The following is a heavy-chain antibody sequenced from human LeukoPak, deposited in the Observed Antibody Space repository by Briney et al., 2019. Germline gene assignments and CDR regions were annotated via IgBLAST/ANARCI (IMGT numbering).Heavy chain of an antibody. CDR1: GFTFSSYG. CDR2: IWYDGSNK. D-gene: IGHD3-16*01. CDR3: AREGVGDGAFDI. V-gene: IGHV3-33*01. Sequence: PGGSLRLYCAASGFTFSSYGMHWVRQAPGKGLEWVAVIWYDGSNKYYADSVKGRFTISRDNSKNTLYLQMNSLRAEDTAVYYCAREGVGDGAFDIWGQGTMVTVSS. J-gene: IGHJ3*02.